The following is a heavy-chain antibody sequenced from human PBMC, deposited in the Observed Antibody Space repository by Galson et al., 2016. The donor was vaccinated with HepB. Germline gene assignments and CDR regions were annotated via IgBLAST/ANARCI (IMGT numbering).Heavy chain of an antibody. Sequence: SLRLSCAASGFTFDDYGMSWVRQAPGKGLEWVSSLNWNGGSTDYADSVKGRFTISRENAKKSLYLQMNSLRAEDTALYYCARDGNWNRGMDVWGQGTTVTVSS. CDR2: LNWNGGST. D-gene: IGHD1-1*01. J-gene: IGHJ6*02. CDR3: ARDGNWNRGMDV. CDR1: GFTFDDYG. V-gene: IGHV3-20*04.